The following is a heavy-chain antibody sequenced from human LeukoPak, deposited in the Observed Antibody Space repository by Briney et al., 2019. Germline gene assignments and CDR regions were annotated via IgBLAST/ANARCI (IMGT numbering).Heavy chain of an antibody. CDR2: IWYDGSNK. D-gene: IGHD3-22*01. Sequence: GRSLRLSCAASGFTFSSYGMHWVRQAPGKGLEWVAVIWYDGSNKYYADSVKGRFTISRDNSKNTLYLQMNSLRAEDTAVYYCARVAYYYDSSGYPYYFDYWGQGTLVTVSS. CDR3: ARVAYYYDSSGYPYYFDY. V-gene: IGHV3-33*01. J-gene: IGHJ4*02. CDR1: GFTFSSYG.